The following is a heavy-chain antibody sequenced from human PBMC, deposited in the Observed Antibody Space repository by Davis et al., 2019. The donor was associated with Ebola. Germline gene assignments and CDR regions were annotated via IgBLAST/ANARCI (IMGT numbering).Heavy chain of an antibody. J-gene: IGHJ4*02. V-gene: IGHV3-7*03. Sequence: PGGSLSLSCAASGFPFRHCGMHWVRQAPGKGLEWVANIRQDGGETYYADSVKGRFAISRDNAKNSLYLQMNSLRDEATAIYYCARDAVPAAQDYWGQGTLVTVSS. CDR1: GFPFRHCG. D-gene: IGHD2-2*01. CDR3: ARDAVPAAQDY. CDR2: IRQDGGET.